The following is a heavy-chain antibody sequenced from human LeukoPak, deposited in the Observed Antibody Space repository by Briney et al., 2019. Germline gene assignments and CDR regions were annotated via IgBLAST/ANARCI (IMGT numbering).Heavy chain of an antibody. D-gene: IGHD3-16*01. CDR3: ANIPNSFGPDY. CDR2: LSGSGGST. CDR1: GFTFSNYA. V-gene: IGHV3-23*01. Sequence: GGSLRLSCAASGFTFSNYAMSWVRQAPGKGLEWVSALSGSGGSTYYADSVKGRFTISRDNSKNTLYLQMNSLGAEDTAVYYCANIPNSFGPDYWGQGSLVTVSS. J-gene: IGHJ4*02.